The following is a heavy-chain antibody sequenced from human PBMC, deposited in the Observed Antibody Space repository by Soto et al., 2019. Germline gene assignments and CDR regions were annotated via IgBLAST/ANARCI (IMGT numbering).Heavy chain of an antibody. V-gene: IGHV3-30*18. CDR1: GFTFSGYG. CDR2: ISYDGNNK. Sequence: PGGSLRLSCAASGFTFSGYGMHWVRQAPGKGLEWVAVISYDGNNKYYADSVKGRFTISRDNSKNTLYLQMNSLRAEDTAVYYCVKVGRGTYFYYGVDVWGQGTTVTVSS. J-gene: IGHJ6*02. D-gene: IGHD1-1*01. CDR3: VKVGRGTYFYYGVDV.